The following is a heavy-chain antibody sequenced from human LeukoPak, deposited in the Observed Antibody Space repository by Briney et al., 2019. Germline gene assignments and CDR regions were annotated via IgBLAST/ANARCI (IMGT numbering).Heavy chain of an antibody. CDR2: IYHTGST. Sequence: SETLSLTCAVSGYSISSGYYWGWIRQPPGKGLEWIGCIYHTGSTYYNPSLKSRVTISVDTSKNQFSLKLSSVTAADTAVYYCAGPNNYYDSSGYPKGWFDPWGQGTLVTVSS. J-gene: IGHJ5*02. D-gene: IGHD3-22*01. CDR3: AGPNNYYDSSGYPKGWFDP. CDR1: GYSISSGYY. V-gene: IGHV4-38-2*01.